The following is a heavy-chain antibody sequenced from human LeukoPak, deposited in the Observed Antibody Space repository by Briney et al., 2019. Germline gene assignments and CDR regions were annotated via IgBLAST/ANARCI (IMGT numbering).Heavy chain of an antibody. D-gene: IGHD3-22*01. Sequence: KASETPSLTCTVSGGSISSYYWSWIRQPPGKGLEWIGYIYYSGSTNYNPSLKSRVTISVDTSKNQFSLKLSSVTAADTAVYYCARRRSAYDSSGSFDYWGQGTLVTVSS. J-gene: IGHJ4*02. V-gene: IGHV4-59*08. CDR2: IYYSGST. CDR3: ARRRSAYDSSGSFDY. CDR1: GGSISSYY.